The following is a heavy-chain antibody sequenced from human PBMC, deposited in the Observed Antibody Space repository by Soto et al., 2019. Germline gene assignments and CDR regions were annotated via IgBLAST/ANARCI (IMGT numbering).Heavy chain of an antibody. D-gene: IGHD4-17*01. V-gene: IGHV3-30-3*01. Sequence: TGGSLRLSCAASVFTFISYAMRWVRQAPGKGLEWVAVISYDGSNKYYADSVKGRFTISRDNSKNTLYLQMNSLRAEDTAVYYCAREEKTVTFKPSRGRGAFDIWGQGTMVTVSS. CDR1: VFTFISYA. J-gene: IGHJ3*02. CDR3: AREEKTVTFKPSRGRGAFDI. CDR2: ISYDGSNK.